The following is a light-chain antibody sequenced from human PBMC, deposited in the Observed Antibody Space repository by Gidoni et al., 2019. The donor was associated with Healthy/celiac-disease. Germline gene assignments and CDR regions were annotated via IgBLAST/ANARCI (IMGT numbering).Light chain of an antibody. CDR1: QSISSY. V-gene: IGKV1-39*01. J-gene: IGKJ3*01. CDR3: QQSYSTLT. Sequence: DIQMTQSPSSLSASVGDRVTITCRASQSISSYLNWYQQKPGKAPKLLIYAASSLQSGVPSRFSGSGSGTDFTLTISSLQPEDFATYYCQQSYSTLTFGPGTKVEIK. CDR2: AAS.